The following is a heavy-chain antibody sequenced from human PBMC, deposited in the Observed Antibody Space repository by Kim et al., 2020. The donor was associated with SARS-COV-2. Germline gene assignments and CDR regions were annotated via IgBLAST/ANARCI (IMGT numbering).Heavy chain of an antibody. Sequence: NYNPSLKSRVSISVDTSKNQFSLKLRSVTAADTAVYYCARLHVDQSGRIDYWGQGTLVTVSA. CDR3: ARLHVDQSGRIDY. J-gene: IGHJ4*02. V-gene: IGHV4-59*08. D-gene: IGHD3-10*02.